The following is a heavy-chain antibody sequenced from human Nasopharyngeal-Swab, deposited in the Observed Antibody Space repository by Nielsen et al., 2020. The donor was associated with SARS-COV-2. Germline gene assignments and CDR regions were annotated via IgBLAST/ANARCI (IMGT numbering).Heavy chain of an antibody. V-gene: IGHV3-23*01. CDR1: GFTFSSYA. Sequence: GGSLRLSCVASGFTFSSYAMTWVRQAPGKGLEWVSVVGVSGGGTDYVDSVKGRFTISRDNAKNSLYLQMNSLRAEDTAIYFCARAVAGATDYWGQGTLVTVSS. CDR3: ARAVAGATDY. CDR2: VGVSGGGT. D-gene: IGHD1-26*01. J-gene: IGHJ4*02.